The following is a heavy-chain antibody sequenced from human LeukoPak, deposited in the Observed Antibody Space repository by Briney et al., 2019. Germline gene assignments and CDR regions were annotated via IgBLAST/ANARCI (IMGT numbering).Heavy chain of an antibody. CDR1: GGTFSSYA. J-gene: IGHJ6*04. CDR3: ARPGIATAGTSPGDYYGKDV. Sequence: SVKVSCKASGGTFSSYAISWVRQAPGQGLEWMGGIIPIFGTANYAQKFQGRVTITADESTSTAYMEMSSLRSEDTAVYYWARPGIATAGTSPGDYYGKDVWGKGTPGTVSS. V-gene: IGHV1-69*13. D-gene: IGHD6-13*01. CDR2: IIPIFGTA.